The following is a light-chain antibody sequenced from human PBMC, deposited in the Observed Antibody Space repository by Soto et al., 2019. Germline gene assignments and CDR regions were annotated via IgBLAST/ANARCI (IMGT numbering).Light chain of an antibody. Sequence: DILMTLSPSTLSGSVGDRVTITCRASQTISSWLAWYQQKPGKAPKLLIYKASTLKSGVPSRFSGSGSGTEFTLTISSLQPDDFATYYCQHYNSYSEAFGQGTKVDI. CDR2: KAS. CDR1: QTISSW. J-gene: IGKJ1*01. CDR3: QHYNSYSEA. V-gene: IGKV1-5*03.